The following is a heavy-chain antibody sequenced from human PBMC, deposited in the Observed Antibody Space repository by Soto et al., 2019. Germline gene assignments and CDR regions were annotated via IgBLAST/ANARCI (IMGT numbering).Heavy chain of an antibody. D-gene: IGHD3-22*01. CDR2: IYYSGST. J-gene: IGHJ3*02. Sequence: SETLSLTCTVSGGSISSGGYYWSWIRQHPGKGLEWIGYIYYSGSTYYNPSLKSRVTISVDTSKNQFSLKLSSVTAADTAVYYCARDLNNPDRGHYDSSGSELQAFDIWGQGTMVTVSS. CDR1: GGSISSGGYY. V-gene: IGHV4-31*03. CDR3: ARDLNNPDRGHYDSSGSELQAFDI.